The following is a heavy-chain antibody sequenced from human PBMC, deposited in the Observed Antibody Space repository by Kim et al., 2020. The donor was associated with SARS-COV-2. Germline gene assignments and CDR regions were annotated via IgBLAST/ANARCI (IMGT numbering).Heavy chain of an antibody. CDR3: ANQVGGVGSAV. CDR2: IYYSGTT. J-gene: IGHJ4*02. Sequence: SETLSLTCDVSGDSIISNDWWSWVRQAPGKGLEWIGEIYYSGTTSYNPALKTRVTMSVDKSKNQFFLKLASVTAADTAIYYCANQVGGVGSAVWGQGTL. V-gene: IGHV4-4*02. CDR1: GDSIISNDW. D-gene: IGHD3-16*01.